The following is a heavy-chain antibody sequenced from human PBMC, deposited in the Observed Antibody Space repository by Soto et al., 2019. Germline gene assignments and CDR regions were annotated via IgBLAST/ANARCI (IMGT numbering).Heavy chain of an antibody. CDR2: IWYDGSNK. CDR3: ARDTRYSSSWYGDYYYGMDV. Sequence: QVQLVESGGGVVQPGRSLRLSCAASGFTFSSYGMHWVRQAPGKGLEWVAVIWYDGSNKYYADSVKGRFTISRDNSKNTLYLQMHSLRAEDTAVYYCARDTRYSSSWYGDYYYGMDVWGQGTTVTVSS. J-gene: IGHJ6*02. D-gene: IGHD6-13*01. CDR1: GFTFSSYG. V-gene: IGHV3-33*01.